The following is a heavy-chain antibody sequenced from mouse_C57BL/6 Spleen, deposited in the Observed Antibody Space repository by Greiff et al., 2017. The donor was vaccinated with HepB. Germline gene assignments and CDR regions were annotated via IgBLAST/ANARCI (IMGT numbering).Heavy chain of an antibody. Sequence: VQLQQSGPGLVAPSQSLSITCTVSGFSLTSYGVHWVRQPPGKGLEWLVVIWSDGSTTYNSALKSRLSISKDNSKSQVFLKMNSLQTDDKAMYYCARSYGSSYGYFDVWGTGTTVTVSS. D-gene: IGHD1-1*01. J-gene: IGHJ1*03. V-gene: IGHV2-6*03. CDR2: IWSDGST. CDR3: ARSYGSSYGYFDV. CDR1: GFSLTSYG.